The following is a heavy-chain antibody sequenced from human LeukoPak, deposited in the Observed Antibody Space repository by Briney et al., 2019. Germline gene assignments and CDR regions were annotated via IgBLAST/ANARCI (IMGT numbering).Heavy chain of an antibody. CDR1: GGSISSYY. Sequence: SETLSLTCTVSGGSISSYYWSWIRQPPGKGLEWIGYMYYIGSPEYNPSLKSRVTISVDTSKNQFSLKLSSVTAADTAVYYCARQQLSQLYYFDDWGQGTLVTVSS. V-gene: IGHV4-59*01. J-gene: IGHJ4*02. CDR2: MYYIGSP. D-gene: IGHD6-13*01. CDR3: ARQQLSQLYYFDD.